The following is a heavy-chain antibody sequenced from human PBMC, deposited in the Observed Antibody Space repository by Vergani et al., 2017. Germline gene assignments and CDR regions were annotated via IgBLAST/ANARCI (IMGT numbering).Heavy chain of an antibody. CDR2: IFRSWTT. CDR3: ARENVVIARIFDF. D-gene: IGHD2-21*01. V-gene: IGHV4-31*03. Sequence: QVQLQESGPGLVKPSQTLSLTCTVSGDSLSSSDHYWSWIRQRPDKGLEWVGHIFRSWTTYYNPSLKSRLIMSVDTSKNQFSLKLTSVTAADTAMYYCARENVVIARIFDFWGQGTLVTVSS. CDR1: GDSLSSSDHY. J-gene: IGHJ4*02.